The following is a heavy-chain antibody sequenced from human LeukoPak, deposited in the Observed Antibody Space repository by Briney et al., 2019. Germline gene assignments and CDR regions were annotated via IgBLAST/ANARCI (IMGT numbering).Heavy chain of an antibody. CDR3: ARGHYDILTGYGPLDY. J-gene: IGHJ4*02. CDR2: ISSSSYI. CDR1: GFTFSSYS. V-gene: IGHV3-21*01. Sequence: GGSLRLSCAASGFTFSSYSMNWVRQAPGKGLEWVSSISSSSYIYYADSVKGRFTISRDNAKNSLYLQMNSLRAEDTAVYYCARGHYDILTGYGPLDYWGQGTLVTVSS. D-gene: IGHD3-9*01.